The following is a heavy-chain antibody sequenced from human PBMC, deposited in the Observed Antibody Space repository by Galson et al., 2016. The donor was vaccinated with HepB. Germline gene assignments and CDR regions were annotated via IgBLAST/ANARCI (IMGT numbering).Heavy chain of an antibody. CDR2: ISYDENDK. D-gene: IGHD3-9*01. CDR1: GFTFSSYG. Sequence: SLRLSCAVSGFTFSSYGMHWVRQAPGKGLEWVAGISYDENDKLYEESVRGRFAISRDNSINTLYLQMNSLRVEDTAVYYCAKGRRENFDWLLFYWGQGTLVTVSS. V-gene: IGHV3-30*18. J-gene: IGHJ4*02. CDR3: AKGRRENFDWLLFY.